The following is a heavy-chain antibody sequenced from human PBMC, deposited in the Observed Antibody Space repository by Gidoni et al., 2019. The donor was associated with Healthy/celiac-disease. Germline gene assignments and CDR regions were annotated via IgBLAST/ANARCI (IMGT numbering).Heavy chain of an antibody. CDR3: ARDGFIAVAGGPFDY. CDR2: ISSSSSTI. V-gene: IGHV3-48*02. J-gene: IGHJ4*02. D-gene: IGHD6-19*01. CDR1: GFPSSSYS. Sequence: ELQLVESGEGLFQPGGPLGPPCAASGFPSSSYSMNGVRQAPGKGLEWVSYISSSSSTIYYADSVKGRFTISRDNAKNSLYLQMNSLRDEDTAVYYCARDGFIAVAGGPFDYWGQGTLVTVSS.